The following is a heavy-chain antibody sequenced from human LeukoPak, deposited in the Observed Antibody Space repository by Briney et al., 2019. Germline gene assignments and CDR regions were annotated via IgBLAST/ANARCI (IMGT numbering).Heavy chain of an antibody. CDR3: AKGGYSGYDLRFDY. V-gene: IGHV3-33*06. CDR2: IWYDGSNK. Sequence: GSLRLSFAASGFTFSSYGMHWVRQAPGEGLEWVAVIWYDGSNKYYADSVKGRFTISRDNSKNTLYLQMNSLRAEDTAVYYCAKGGYSGYDLRFDYWGQGTLVTVSS. J-gene: IGHJ4*02. D-gene: IGHD5-12*01. CDR1: GFTFSSYG.